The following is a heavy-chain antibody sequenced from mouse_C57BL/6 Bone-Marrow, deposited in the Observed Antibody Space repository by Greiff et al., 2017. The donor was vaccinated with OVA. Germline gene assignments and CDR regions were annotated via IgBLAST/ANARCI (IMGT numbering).Heavy chain of an antibody. Sequence: VQLQQSGAELVRPGTSVKMSCKASGYTFTNYWIGWAKQRPGHGLEWIGDIYPGGGYTNYNEKFKGKATLTADKSSSTAYMQFSSLTSEDSAIYYCAISSYYGSSLHWYFDVWGTGTTVTVSS. D-gene: IGHD1-1*01. CDR3: AISSYYGSSLHWYFDV. V-gene: IGHV1-63*01. CDR1: GYTFTNYW. J-gene: IGHJ1*03. CDR2: IYPGGGYT.